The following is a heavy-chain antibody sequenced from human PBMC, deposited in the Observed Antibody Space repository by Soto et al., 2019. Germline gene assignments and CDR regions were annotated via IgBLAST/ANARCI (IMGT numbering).Heavy chain of an antibody. CDR1: GYTFISHG. D-gene: IGHD2-15*01. Sequence: QVQLVQSGVEVKKPGASVKVACKASGYTFISHGISWVRQAPGHGLEWMGWISGKNGNTNYAQKLQGRVTLTTDTSKTTAYMERRSLRSDDPAVYYCARVSSSIVVVPDYGMDVWGQGTTVTVS. J-gene: IGHJ6*02. CDR3: ARVSSSIVVVPDYGMDV. V-gene: IGHV1-18*04. CDR2: ISGKNGNT.